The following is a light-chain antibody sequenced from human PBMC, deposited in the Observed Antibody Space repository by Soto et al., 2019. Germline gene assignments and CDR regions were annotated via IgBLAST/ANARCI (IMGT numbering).Light chain of an antibody. CDR1: QGISSY. CDR3: QNYYNAPET. J-gene: IGKJ1*01. Sequence: DIQMTQSPSSLSASVGDRVTITCRASQGISSYLAWYQQRPGKLPKVLIYAASTLHSGVPSRFSGSGSGTDFTLTISNVQPEDVATYYCQNYYNAPETFGQGTKVEIK. CDR2: AAS. V-gene: IGKV1-27*01.